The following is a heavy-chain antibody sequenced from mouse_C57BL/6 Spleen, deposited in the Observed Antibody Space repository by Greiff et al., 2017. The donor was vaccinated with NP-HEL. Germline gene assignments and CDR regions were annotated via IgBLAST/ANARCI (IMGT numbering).Heavy chain of an antibody. CDR1: GFTFSSYA. CDR2: ISDGGSYT. D-gene: IGHD2-5*01. CDR3: ARGAYYSNYVYYFDY. J-gene: IGHJ2*01. Sequence: EVQVVESGGGLVKPGGSLKLSCAASGFTFSSYAMSWVRQTPEKRLEWVATISDGGSYTYYPDNVKGRFTISRDNAKNNLYLQMSHLKSEDTAMYYCARGAYYSNYVYYFDYWGQGTTLTVSS. V-gene: IGHV5-4*01.